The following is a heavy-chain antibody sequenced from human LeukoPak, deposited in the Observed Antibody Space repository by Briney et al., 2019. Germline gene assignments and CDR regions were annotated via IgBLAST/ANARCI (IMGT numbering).Heavy chain of an antibody. J-gene: IGHJ4*02. CDR1: GGFVSSGTYY. D-gene: IGHD1-26*01. V-gene: IGHV4-61*01. Sequence: PSETLSLTCTVSGGFVSSGTYYWSWIRQPPGKGLEWIGHIYYSGSTNYNPSLKTRVTISVDTGKNQFSLNVSSVTAADTAVYYCARRRGVGWGTENFDYWGQGILVTVSS. CDR2: IYYSGST. CDR3: ARRRGVGWGTENFDY.